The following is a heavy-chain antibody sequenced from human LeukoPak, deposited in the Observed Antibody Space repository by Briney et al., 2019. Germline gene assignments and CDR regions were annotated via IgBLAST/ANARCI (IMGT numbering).Heavy chain of an antibody. D-gene: IGHD3-10*01. V-gene: IGHV3-7*01. J-gene: IGHJ6*02. CDR2: INQDGIEK. CDR3: VRAHLVRGVIRNYYYGMDV. CDR1: GFTFSDYW. Sequence: GGSLRLSCAASGFTFSDYWMSWVRQAPGKGLEWVANINQDGIEKYYVVSVKGRVITSRDNAKNSLYLQMNSLRAEDTAVYYCVRAHLVRGVIRNYYYGMDVWGQGTTVTVSS.